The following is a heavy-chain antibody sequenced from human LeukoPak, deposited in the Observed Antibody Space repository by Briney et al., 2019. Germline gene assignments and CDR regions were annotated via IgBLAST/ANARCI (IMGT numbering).Heavy chain of an antibody. Sequence: AGGSLRLSCAASGFTFSSYSMNWVRQAPGKGLEWVSSISSSSTYIYYADSVKGRFTISRDNAGNSLYLQMNSLRAEDTAVYYCARDSTHPYSSGHNWFDPWGQGTLVTVSS. D-gene: IGHD6-19*01. CDR1: GFTFSSYS. CDR2: ISSSSTYI. J-gene: IGHJ5*02. V-gene: IGHV3-21*01. CDR3: ARDSTHPYSSGHNWFDP.